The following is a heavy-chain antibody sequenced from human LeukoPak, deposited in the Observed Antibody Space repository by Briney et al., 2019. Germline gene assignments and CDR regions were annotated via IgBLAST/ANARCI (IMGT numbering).Heavy chain of an antibody. CDR3: AKGSGSYYLTPFDY. D-gene: IGHD1-26*01. CDR1: GYSFSSYC. V-gene: IGHV5-51*01. CDR2: IFPGDSDA. J-gene: IGHJ4*02. Sequence: GESLKISCKGSGYSFSSYCIGWVRQMPGKGLEWMGIIFPGDSDARYSPSFQGQVTISADKSINTAYLQWSSLEASDTAMYYCAKGSGSYYLTPFDYWGQGTLVTVSS.